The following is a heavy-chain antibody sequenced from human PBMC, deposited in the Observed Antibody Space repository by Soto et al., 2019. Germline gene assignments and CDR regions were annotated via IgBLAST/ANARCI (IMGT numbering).Heavy chain of an antibody. CDR3: ARDYTSTSYGFDS. CDR1: GFTFSTYG. V-gene: IGHV3-33*01. D-gene: IGHD2-2*01. Sequence: QVQLVETGGVEVQPGRSLRLSCAASGFTFSTYGMHWVRQAPGKGLEWVAVIWYDGSNEYYADSVKGRFTISRDNSKNTLYLQMNSLRAEDTAVYYCARDYTSTSYGFDSWGQGTLVTVSS. CDR2: IWYDGSNE. J-gene: IGHJ4*02.